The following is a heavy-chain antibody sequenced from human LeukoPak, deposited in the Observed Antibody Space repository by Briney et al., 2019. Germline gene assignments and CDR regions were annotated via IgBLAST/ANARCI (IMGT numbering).Heavy chain of an antibody. D-gene: IGHD3-16*01. Sequence: ASVKVSCKASGYTYINYGINWVRQAPGQGLEWINPNSGDTNYAQKFQGRVTMTRDTSISTAYMELSRLRSDDTAVYYCARVRYRLAETYIDYWGQGTLVTVSS. CDR3: ARVRYRLAETYIDY. J-gene: IGHJ4*02. CDR1: GYTYINYG. CDR2: NPNSGDT. V-gene: IGHV1-2*02.